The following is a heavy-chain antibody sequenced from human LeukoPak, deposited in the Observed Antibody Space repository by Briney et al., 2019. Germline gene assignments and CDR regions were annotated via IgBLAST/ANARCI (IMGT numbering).Heavy chain of an antibody. CDR1: GFXFSSYE. CDR2: ISSSGSTI. J-gene: IGHJ4*02. CDR3: ARTTYYDFWSGSARGYFDY. Sequence: PGGSLRLSCAASGFXFSSYEINWVRQAPGKGLEWVSYISSSGSTICYADSVKGRFTISRDNAKNSLYLQMNSLRAEDTAVYYCARTTYYDFWSGSARGYFDYWGQGTLVTVSS. V-gene: IGHV3-48*03. D-gene: IGHD3-3*01.